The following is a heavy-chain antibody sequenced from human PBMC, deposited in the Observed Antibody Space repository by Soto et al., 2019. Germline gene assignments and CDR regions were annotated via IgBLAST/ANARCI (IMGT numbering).Heavy chain of an antibody. CDR2: IKQDGSEK. Sequence: PGGSLRLSCAASGFTFSSYWMSWVRQAPGKGLEWVANIKQDGSEKYYVDSVKGRFTISRDNAKNSLYLQINSLRGDDTATYYCVRSGDKYNILDYWGQGTPVTVSS. CDR1: GFTFSSYW. D-gene: IGHD3-9*01. J-gene: IGHJ4*02. V-gene: IGHV3-7*01. CDR3: VRSGDKYNILDY.